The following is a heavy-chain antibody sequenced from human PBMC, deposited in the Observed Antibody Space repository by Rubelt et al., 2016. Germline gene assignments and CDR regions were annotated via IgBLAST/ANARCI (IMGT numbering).Heavy chain of an antibody. CDR3: AGGITIFGVASGYFDY. CDR1: GGSISSSSYY. V-gene: IGHV4-39*07. D-gene: IGHD3-3*01. J-gene: IGHJ4*02. Sequence: QLQPQESGPGLVKPSETLSLTCTVSGGSISSSSYYWGWIRQPPGKGLEWIGSIYYSGSTYYNPTLKSRVTISVDTSKNRFSRKLRSVTVADTAVYYCAGGITIFGVASGYFDYWGQGTLVTVSS. CDR2: IYYSGST.